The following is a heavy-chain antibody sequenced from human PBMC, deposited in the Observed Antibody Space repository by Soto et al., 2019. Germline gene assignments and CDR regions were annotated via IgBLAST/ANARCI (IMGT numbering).Heavy chain of an antibody. Sequence: ASVKVSCKASGYTFTSYAMHWVRQAPGQRLEWMGWINAGNGNTKYSQKFQGRVTIARDTSASTAYMELSSLRSEDTAVYYCARDEGGNYGMDVWGQGTTVTVSS. D-gene: IGHD3-16*01. J-gene: IGHJ6*02. CDR3: ARDEGGNYGMDV. CDR1: GYTFTSYA. V-gene: IGHV1-3*01. CDR2: INAGNGNT.